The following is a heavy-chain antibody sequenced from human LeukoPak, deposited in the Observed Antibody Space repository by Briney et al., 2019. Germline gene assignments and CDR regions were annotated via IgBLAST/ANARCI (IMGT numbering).Heavy chain of an antibody. CDR3: ARQYDIFSGWNYYYMDV. D-gene: IGHD3-9*01. CDR1: GGSISSSSYY. J-gene: IGHJ6*03. CDR2: IYNSGST. Sequence: PSKTLSLTCTVSGGSISSSSYYWGWIRQPPGKGLEWIGSIYNSGSTYYNPSLKSRVSISVDTSKNHFSLNLSSVTAADTAVYYCARQYDIFSGWNYYYMDVWGKGTTVTVSS. V-gene: IGHV4-39*01.